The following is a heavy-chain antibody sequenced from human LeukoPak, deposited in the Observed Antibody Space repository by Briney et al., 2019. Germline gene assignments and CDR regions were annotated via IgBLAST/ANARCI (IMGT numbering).Heavy chain of an antibody. J-gene: IGHJ4*02. Sequence: GGSLRLSCAASGFTFSSYAMHWVRQAPGKGLEWVAVISYDGSNKYYADSVKGRFTISRDNSKNTLYLQMNSLRAEDTAVYYCARALWCSGGSCYSAVFDYWGQGTLVTVSS. CDR1: GFTFSSYA. CDR3: ARALWCSGGSCYSAVFDY. D-gene: IGHD2-15*01. V-gene: IGHV3-30*01. CDR2: ISYDGSNK.